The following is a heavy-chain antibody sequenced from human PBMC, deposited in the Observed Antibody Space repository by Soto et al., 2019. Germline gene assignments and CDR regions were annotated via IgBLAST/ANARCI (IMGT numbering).Heavy chain of an antibody. Sequence: QVQLVQSGAEVKKPGSSVKVSCKASGGTFSSYAISWVRQAPGQGLEWMGGIIPIFGTANYAQKFQGRVTITADESTSTAYMELSSLRSEDTAVYYCARDQENYYDSSGYNADYWGQGTLVTVSS. J-gene: IGHJ4*02. D-gene: IGHD3-22*01. CDR1: GGTFSSYA. CDR2: IIPIFGTA. CDR3: ARDQENYYDSSGYNADY. V-gene: IGHV1-69*12.